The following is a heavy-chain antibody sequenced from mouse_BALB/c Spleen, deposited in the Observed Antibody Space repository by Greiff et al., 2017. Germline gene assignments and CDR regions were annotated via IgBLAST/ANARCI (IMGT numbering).Heavy chain of an antibody. CDR2: ISSGGGNT. CDR1: GFTFSSYT. Sequence: EVMLVESGGGLVKPGGSLKLSCAASGFTFSSYTMSWVRQTPEKRLEWVATISSGGGNTYYPDSVKGRFTISRDNAKNNLYLQMSSLRSEDTALYYCARSGSTMITTGYFDVWGAGTTVTVSS. V-gene: IGHV5-9*03. D-gene: IGHD2-4*01. CDR3: ARSGSTMITTGYFDV. J-gene: IGHJ1*01.